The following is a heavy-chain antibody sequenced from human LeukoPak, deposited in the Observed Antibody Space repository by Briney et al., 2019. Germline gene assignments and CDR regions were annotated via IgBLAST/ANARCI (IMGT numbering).Heavy chain of an antibody. D-gene: IGHD3-9*01. CDR2: ISGSGGST. J-gene: IGHJ6*02. CDR3: AKDLIGTYYDILTGYFTYGTDV. Sequence: SGGSLRLSCAASGFTFGSYAMSWVRQAPGKGLEWVSAISGSGGSTYYADSVKGRFTISRDNSKNTLYLQMNSLRAEDTAVYYCAKDLIGTYYDILTGYFTYGTDVWGQGTTVTVSS. CDR1: GFTFGSYA. V-gene: IGHV3-23*01.